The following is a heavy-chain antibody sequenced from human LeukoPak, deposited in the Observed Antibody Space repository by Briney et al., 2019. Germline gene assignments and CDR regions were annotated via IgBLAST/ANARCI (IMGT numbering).Heavy chain of an antibody. CDR2: IYTGGNT. CDR3: ARGLIYSPNWFDP. Sequence: GGSLRLSCAGSGFTVSSNYMSWVRQAPGKGLEWVSVIYTGGNTYYADSVKGRFTISRDNSKNTLHLQMNSLRAEDTAVYYCARGLIYSPNWFDPWGQGTLVTVSS. D-gene: IGHD4-11*01. V-gene: IGHV3-66*01. CDR1: GFTVSSNY. J-gene: IGHJ5*02.